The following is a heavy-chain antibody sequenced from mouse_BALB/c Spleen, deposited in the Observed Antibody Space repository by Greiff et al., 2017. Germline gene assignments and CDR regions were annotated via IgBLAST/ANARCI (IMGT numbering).Heavy chain of an antibody. Sequence: EVQLVESGGGLVQPGGSRKLSCAASGFTFSSFGMHWVRQAPEKGLEWVAYISSGSSTIYYADTVKGRFTISRDNPKNTLFLQMTSLRSEDTAMYYCARVYDGYHRGCAYWGQGTLVTVSA. V-gene: IGHV5-17*02. CDR1: GFTFSSFG. CDR3: ARVYDGYHRGCAY. CDR2: ISSGSSTI. J-gene: IGHJ3*01. D-gene: IGHD2-3*01.